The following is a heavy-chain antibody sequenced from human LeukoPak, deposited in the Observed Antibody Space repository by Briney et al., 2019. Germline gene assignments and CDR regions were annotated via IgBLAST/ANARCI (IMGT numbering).Heavy chain of an antibody. CDR1: GFTVSSNY. Sequence: GGSLRLSCSASGFTVSSNYMSWVRQAPGKGLEWVSSISSSSSYIYYADSVKGRFTISRDNAKNSLYLQMNSLRAEDTAVYYCASPRYYYDSSGYLASWGQGTLVTVSS. D-gene: IGHD3-22*01. CDR2: ISSSSSYI. J-gene: IGHJ5*02. CDR3: ASPRYYYDSSGYLAS. V-gene: IGHV3-21*01.